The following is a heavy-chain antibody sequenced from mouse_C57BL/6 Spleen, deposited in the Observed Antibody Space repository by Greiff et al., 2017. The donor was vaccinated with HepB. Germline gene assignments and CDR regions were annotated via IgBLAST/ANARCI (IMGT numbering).Heavy chain of an antibody. CDR1: GYTFTDYE. J-gene: IGHJ1*03. D-gene: IGHD1-1*01. CDR2: IDPETGGT. CDR3: TRRGVVARGYFDV. V-gene: IGHV1-15*01. Sequence: VQLQESGAELVRPGASVTLSCKASGYTFTDYEMHWVKQTPVHGLEWIGAIDPETGGTAYNQKFKGKAILTADKSSSTAYMELRSLTSEDSAVYYCTRRGVVARGYFDVWGTGTTVTVSS.